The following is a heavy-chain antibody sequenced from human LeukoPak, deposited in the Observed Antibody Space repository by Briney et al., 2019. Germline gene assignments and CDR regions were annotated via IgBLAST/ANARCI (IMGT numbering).Heavy chain of an antibody. J-gene: IGHJ4*02. CDR2: ISGSGGST. CDR3: AKNSGSYHGETPFDY. D-gene: IGHD1-26*01. Sequence: GGSLRLSCAASGFTFSSYAMSWVRQAPGKGLEWVSAISGSGGSTYYADSVKGRFTISRDNSKNTLYLQMNSLRAEYTAVYYCAKNSGSYHGETPFDYWGQGTLVTVSS. V-gene: IGHV3-23*01. CDR1: GFTFSSYA.